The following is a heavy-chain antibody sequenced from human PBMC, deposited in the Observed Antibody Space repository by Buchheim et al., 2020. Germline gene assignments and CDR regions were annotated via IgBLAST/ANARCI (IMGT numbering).Heavy chain of an antibody. D-gene: IGHD3-16*02. CDR2: IYYSGST. V-gene: IGHV4-31*03. CDR1: GGSISSGGYY. Sequence: QVQLQESGPGLVKPSQTLSLTCTVSGGSISSGGYYWSWIRQHPGKGLEWIGYIYYSGSTYYNPSLKSRVTISVDTSKNQFSLKLSSVTAADTAVYYCARVVGSDYDYVWGSYRSLYFDYWGQGT. CDR3: ARVVGSDYDYVWGSYRSLYFDY. J-gene: IGHJ4*02.